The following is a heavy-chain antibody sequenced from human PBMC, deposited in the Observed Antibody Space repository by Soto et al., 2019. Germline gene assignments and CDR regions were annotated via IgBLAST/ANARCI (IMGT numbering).Heavy chain of an antibody. V-gene: IGHV3-33*01. Sequence: QVQLVESGGGVVQPERSLTLSCAASGFTFSSYGMHWVRQAPGKGLEWVAVIWHDGMNKYYADSVRGRFTISRDNSKNTLYLQMNRLRAEDTAVYSCARDRGSDDPIDYWGQGTLVTVSS. CDR2: IWHDGMNK. CDR1: GFTFSSYG. D-gene: IGHD3-10*01. CDR3: ARDRGSDDPIDY. J-gene: IGHJ4*02.